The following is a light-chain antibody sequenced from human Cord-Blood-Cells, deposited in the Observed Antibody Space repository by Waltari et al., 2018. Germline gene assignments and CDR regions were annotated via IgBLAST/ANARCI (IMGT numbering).Light chain of an antibody. Sequence: QSALTQPASVSGSPGQSITISCTGTSSDVGGYNYVSWYQQHPGKAPKLMIYEVSNRPSGVSNRCSGSKSGNTASLTISWLQAEDEADYYCSSYTSSSLYVFGTGTKVTVL. CDR1: SSDVGGYNY. J-gene: IGLJ1*01. CDR2: EVS. V-gene: IGLV2-14*01. CDR3: SSYTSSSLYV.